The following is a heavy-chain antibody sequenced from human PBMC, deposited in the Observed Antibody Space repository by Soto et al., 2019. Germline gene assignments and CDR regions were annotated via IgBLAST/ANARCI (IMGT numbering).Heavy chain of an antibody. CDR2: IIPLFGTE. J-gene: IGHJ4*01. Sequence: QVHLVQSGAEVKKPGSSVKVSCKASGGSFSTYAINWLRQAPGQGLEWMGGIIPLFGTENYAQNFQDRFTFNADKSTTTAYMEVRSLTSEDTAVYYCATGFWSGPIAHYFDYWGQGTLVTVSS. CDR3: ATGFWSGPIAHYFDY. V-gene: IGHV1-69*06. D-gene: IGHD3-3*01. CDR1: GGSFSTYA.